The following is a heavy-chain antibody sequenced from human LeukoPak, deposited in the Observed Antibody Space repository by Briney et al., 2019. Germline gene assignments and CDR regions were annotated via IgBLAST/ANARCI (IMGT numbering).Heavy chain of an antibody. Sequence: GGSLRLSCAASGFTFDDYGMSWVRQAPGKGLEWVSGINWNGGSTGYADSVKGRFTISRDNAKNSLYLQMNSLRAEDTALYYCAREGRYYYGSGSSYYMDVWGKGTTVTISS. J-gene: IGHJ6*03. D-gene: IGHD3-10*01. CDR2: INWNGGST. V-gene: IGHV3-20*04. CDR1: GFTFDDYG. CDR3: AREGRYYYGSGSSYYMDV.